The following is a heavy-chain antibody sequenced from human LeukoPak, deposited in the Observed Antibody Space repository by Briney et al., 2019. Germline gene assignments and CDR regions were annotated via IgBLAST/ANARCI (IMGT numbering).Heavy chain of an antibody. CDR1: GFTVSSNY. J-gene: IGHJ4*02. Sequence: GGSLRLSCAASGFTVSSNYMSWVRQAPGKGLEGVSVIYSGGSTYYADSVKGRFTISRDNSKNTLYLQMNSLRAEDTAVYYCARSVSSSWIYYFDYWGQGTLVTVSS. CDR2: IYSGGST. CDR3: ARSVSSSWIYYFDY. D-gene: IGHD6-13*01. V-gene: IGHV3-53*01.